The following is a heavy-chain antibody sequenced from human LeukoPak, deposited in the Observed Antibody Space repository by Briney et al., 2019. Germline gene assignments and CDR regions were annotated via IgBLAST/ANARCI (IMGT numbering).Heavy chain of an antibody. CDR3: ARTSPPKRYFDY. J-gene: IGHJ4*02. V-gene: IGHV3-30*04. CDR2: ISYDGSNK. Sequence: PGGSLRLSCVASGFTFSSYAMHWVRQAPGKGLEWVAVISYDGSNKYYADSVKGRFTISRDNSKNTLYLQMNSLRAEDTAVYYCARTSPPKRYFDYWGQGTLVTVSS. CDR1: GFTFSSYA.